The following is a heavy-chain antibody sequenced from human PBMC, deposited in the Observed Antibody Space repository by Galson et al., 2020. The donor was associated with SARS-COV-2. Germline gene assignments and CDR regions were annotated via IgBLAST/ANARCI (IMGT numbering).Heavy chain of an antibody. CDR2: IYYSGST. CDR3: ASTMVRGVIRDAPVDY. Sequence: SETLSLTCTVSGGSISSGGYYWSWIRQHPGKGLEWIGYIYYSGSTYYNPSLKSRVTISVDTSKNQFSLKLSSVTAADTAVYYCASTMVRGVIRDAPVDYWGQGTLVTVAS. CDR1: GGSISSGGYY. J-gene: IGHJ4*02. D-gene: IGHD3-10*01. V-gene: IGHV4-31*03.